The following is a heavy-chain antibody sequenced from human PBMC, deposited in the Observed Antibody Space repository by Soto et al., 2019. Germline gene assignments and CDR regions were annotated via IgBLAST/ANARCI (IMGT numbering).Heavy chain of an antibody. CDR1: GFSLSNARMG. CDR2: IFSNDEK. J-gene: IGHJ5*02. D-gene: IGHD2-15*01. CDR3: ARILGYCSGGSCPDNWFDP. Sequence: QVTLKESGPVLVKPTETLTLTCTVSGFSLSNARMGVSWIRQPPGKALEWLAHIFSNDEKSYSTSLKSRLTISKDTSKSQVVLTMTNMDPVDTATYCCARILGYCSGGSCPDNWFDPWGQGTLVTVSS. V-gene: IGHV2-26*01.